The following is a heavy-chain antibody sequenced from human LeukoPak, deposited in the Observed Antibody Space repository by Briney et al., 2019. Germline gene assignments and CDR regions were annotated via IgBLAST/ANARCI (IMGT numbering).Heavy chain of an antibody. D-gene: IGHD3-22*01. CDR3: ARDPRITMRKIFPQSRRRGAFDI. V-gene: IGHV4-34*01. J-gene: IGHJ3*02. CDR1: GGSFSGYY. CDR2: INHSVST. Sequence: SETLSLTCAVYGGSFSGYYWSWIRQPPGKGLEWIGEINHSVSTNYNPSLKSRVTISVDTSKNQFSLKLSSVTAADTAVYYCARDPRITMRKIFPQSRRRGAFDIWGQGTMVTVSS.